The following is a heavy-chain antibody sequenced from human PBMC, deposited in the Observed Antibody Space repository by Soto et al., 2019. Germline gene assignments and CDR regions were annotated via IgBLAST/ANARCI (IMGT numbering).Heavy chain of an antibody. D-gene: IGHD4-17*01. Sequence: PGGSLRLSCAASGFTFDDYAMHWVRQAPGKGLEWVSGISWNSGSIGYADSVKGRFTISRDNAKNSLYLQMNSLRAEDTALYYCAKDTYGDYADYYYGMDVWGQGTTVTVSS. J-gene: IGHJ6*02. CDR2: ISWNSGSI. CDR3: AKDTYGDYADYYYGMDV. V-gene: IGHV3-9*01. CDR1: GFTFDDYA.